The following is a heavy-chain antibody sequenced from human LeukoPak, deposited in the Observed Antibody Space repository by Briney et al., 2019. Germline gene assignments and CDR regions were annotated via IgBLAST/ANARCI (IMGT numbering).Heavy chain of an antibody. CDR2: IYSGGGT. CDR3: ARDRATFYYGGSGPVLEYFQH. Sequence: PGESLRLSCAASGFTVSSNYMSWVRQAPGKGLEWVSVIYSGGGTYYADSVEGRFTISRDDTKSSLYLQMSSLRAEDTAVYFCARDRATFYYGGSGPVLEYFQHWGQGTLVTVSS. V-gene: IGHV3-66*01. CDR1: GFTVSSNY. J-gene: IGHJ1*01. D-gene: IGHD3-22*01.